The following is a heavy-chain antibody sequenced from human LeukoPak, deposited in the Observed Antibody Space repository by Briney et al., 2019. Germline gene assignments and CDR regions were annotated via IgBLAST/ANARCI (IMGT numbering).Heavy chain of an antibody. V-gene: IGHV1-2*02. CDR3: ARAVSFGGIIAVGYYFDY. CDR1: GYTFTGYY. Sequence: ASVKVSCKASGYTFTGYYMHWLGQAPGQGLVWMGWINPNSGGTNYAQNFQGRVTMTRDTSISTAYMELRRLRSDDTAVYYCARAVSFGGIIAVGYYFDYWGQGALVTVSS. D-gene: IGHD3-16*02. J-gene: IGHJ4*02. CDR2: INPNSGGT.